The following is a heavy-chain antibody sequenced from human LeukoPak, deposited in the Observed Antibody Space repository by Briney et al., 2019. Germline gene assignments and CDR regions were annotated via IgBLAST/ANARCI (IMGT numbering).Heavy chain of an antibody. CDR2: IWNAGTNT. D-gene: IGHD3-16*01. CDR1: GFSFSTYG. J-gene: IGHJ4*02. CDR3: AGDASPGGDYYFDY. V-gene: IGHV3-33*01. Sequence: GGSLRLSCAASGFSFSTYGMHWVRQAPGKGLEWVALIWNAGTNTYYADSVEGRFTISRDSSKNTLYLQMNSLRAEDTAVYYCAGDASPGGDYYFDYWGQGTLVIVSS.